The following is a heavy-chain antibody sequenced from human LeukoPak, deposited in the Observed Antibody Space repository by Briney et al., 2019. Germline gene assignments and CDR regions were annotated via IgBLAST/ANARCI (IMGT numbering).Heavy chain of an antibody. CDR2: IWYDGSNK. J-gene: IGHJ4*02. CDR1: GFTFSSYG. V-gene: IGHV3-33*01. Sequence: PGGSLRLSCAASGFTFSSYGMHWVRQAPGKGLEWVAVIWYDGSNKYYADSVKGRFTISRDNSKNTLYLQMNSLRAEDTAVYYCARDYRAVAGYYFDYWGQGTLVSVSS. D-gene: IGHD6-19*01. CDR3: ARDYRAVAGYYFDY.